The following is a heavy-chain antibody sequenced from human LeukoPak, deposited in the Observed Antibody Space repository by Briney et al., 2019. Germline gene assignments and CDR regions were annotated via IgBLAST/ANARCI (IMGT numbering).Heavy chain of an antibody. Sequence: GGSLRLSCAASGFTFSDYYMSWIRQAPGKGLEWVSYISSSSSTIYYADSVKGRFTISRDNAKNSLFLQMNSLRAEDTAVYYCARDLIVGTTYFDYWGQGTLVTVSS. D-gene: IGHD1-26*01. CDR3: ARDLIVGTTYFDY. CDR2: ISSSSSTI. CDR1: GFTFSDYY. J-gene: IGHJ4*02. V-gene: IGHV3-11*04.